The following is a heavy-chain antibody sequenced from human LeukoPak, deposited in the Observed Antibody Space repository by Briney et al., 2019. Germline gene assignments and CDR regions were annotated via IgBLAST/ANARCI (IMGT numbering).Heavy chain of an antibody. CDR2: IWYDGSNK. CDR1: GFTFSTYG. V-gene: IGHV3-33*01. CDR3: ARDLEIGSSSYYFDY. Sequence: GGSLRLSCAASGFTFSTYGMHWVRQAPGKGLEWVAVIWYDGSNKYYADSVRGRFTISRDNFKNALYLQMNSLRAEDTAVYYCARDLEIGSSSYYFDYWGQGTLVTVSS. D-gene: IGHD3-3*01. J-gene: IGHJ4*02.